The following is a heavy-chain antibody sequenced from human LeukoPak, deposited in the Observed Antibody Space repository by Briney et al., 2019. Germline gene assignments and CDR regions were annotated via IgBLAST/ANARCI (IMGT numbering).Heavy chain of an antibody. D-gene: IGHD6-13*01. J-gene: IGHJ4*02. Sequence: ASVKVSCKASGYTFTSYGISWVRQAPGQGLEWMGWISAYNGNTNYAQKLQGRVTMTTDTSTSTAYMELRSLRSDDTAVYYCASSIAAAGTPKHFGYWGQGTLVTVSS. CDR1: GYTFTSYG. CDR3: ASSIAAAGTPKHFGY. CDR2: ISAYNGNT. V-gene: IGHV1-18*01.